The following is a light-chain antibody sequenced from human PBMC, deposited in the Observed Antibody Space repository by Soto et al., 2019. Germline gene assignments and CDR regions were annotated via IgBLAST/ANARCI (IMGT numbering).Light chain of an antibody. CDR3: QQYDKLPVT. V-gene: IGKV1-33*01. CDR1: QDISNY. J-gene: IGKJ5*01. Sequence: DIQMTQSPSSLSASVGDRVTITCQASQDISNYFNWYQQKPGKAPKLLIYDGSKLETGVPSRVSGSGSGTEFTFPISSLQPEDNATYYCQQYDKLPVTVGQGTRLEIK. CDR2: DGS.